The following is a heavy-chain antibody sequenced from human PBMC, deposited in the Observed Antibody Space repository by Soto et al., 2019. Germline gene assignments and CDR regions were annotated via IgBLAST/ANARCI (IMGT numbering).Heavy chain of an antibody. Sequence: SETLSLTCTVSGGSISSGDYYWSWIRQPPGKGLEWIGYIYYSGSTYYNPSLKSRVTISVDTSKNQFSLKLSSVTAADTAVYYCARALYYDFWSVYGMDVWGQGTTVTVSS. CDR1: GGSISSGDYY. CDR3: ARALYYDFWSVYGMDV. D-gene: IGHD3-3*01. CDR2: IYYSGST. V-gene: IGHV4-30-4*01. J-gene: IGHJ6*02.